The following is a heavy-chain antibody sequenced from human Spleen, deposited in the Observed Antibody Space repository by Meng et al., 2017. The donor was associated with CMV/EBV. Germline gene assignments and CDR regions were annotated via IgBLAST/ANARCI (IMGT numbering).Heavy chain of an antibody. CDR2: IYPGDYDT. Sequence: GSGYSCTNYWIGWVRQMPGQGLEGRGVIYPGDYDTRYSPSFQGQVTISTDKSISTAYLQWSSLKASDTAMYYCARQAGPGWELLYAYWGQGTLVTVSS. D-gene: IGHD1-26*01. J-gene: IGHJ4*02. V-gene: IGHV5-51*01. CDR3: ARQAGPGWELLYAY. CDR1: GYSCTNYW.